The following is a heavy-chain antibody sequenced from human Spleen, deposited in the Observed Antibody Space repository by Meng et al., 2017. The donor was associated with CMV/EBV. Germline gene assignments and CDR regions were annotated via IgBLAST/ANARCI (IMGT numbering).Heavy chain of an antibody. CDR3: ARVKRYCTGGSCSSTGYYGMDV. D-gene: IGHD2-15*01. CDR1: GYTFTSYG. CDR2: INPNSGGT. V-gene: IGHV1-2*02. J-gene: IGHJ6*02. Sequence: ASVKVSCKASGYTFTSYGISWVRQAPGQGLEWMGWINPNSGGTTYAQKFQGRVTMTGDTSITTAYMEASRLRSDDMAVYYCARVKRYCTGGSCSSTGYYGMDVWGQGTTVTVSS.